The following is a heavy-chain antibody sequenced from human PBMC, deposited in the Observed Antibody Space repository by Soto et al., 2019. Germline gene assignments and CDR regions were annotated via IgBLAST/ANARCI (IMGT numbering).Heavy chain of an antibody. CDR1: GYSFTSYW. Sequence: GESLKISCKGSGYSFTSYWIGWVRQMPGKGLEWMGIIYPGDSDTRYSPSFQGQVTISADKSISTAYLQWSSLKASDTAMYYCARFGSSSSRGYYYYYGMDVWGQGTTVTVSS. V-gene: IGHV5-51*01. CDR3: ARFGSSSSRGYYYYYGMDV. J-gene: IGHJ6*02. CDR2: IYPGDSDT. D-gene: IGHD6-6*01.